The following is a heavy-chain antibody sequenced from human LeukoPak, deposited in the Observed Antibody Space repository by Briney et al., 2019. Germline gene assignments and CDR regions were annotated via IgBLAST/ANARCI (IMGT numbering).Heavy chain of an antibody. V-gene: IGHV1-24*01. D-gene: IGHD4-11*01. CDR1: GYTLTELS. Sequence: ASVKVSCKVSGYTLTELSMHWVRQAPGKGLEWMGGFDPEDGETIYAQKFQGRVTMTEDTSTDTAYMELSSLRSEDTAVYYCATDLYSNYHWFDTWAPETVLTVSS. CDR2: FDPEDGET. CDR3: ATDLYSNYHWFDT. J-gene: IGHJ5*02.